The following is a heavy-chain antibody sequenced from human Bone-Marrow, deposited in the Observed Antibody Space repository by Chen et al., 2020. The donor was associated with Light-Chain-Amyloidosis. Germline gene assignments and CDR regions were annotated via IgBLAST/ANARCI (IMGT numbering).Heavy chain of an antibody. J-gene: IGHJ4*02. V-gene: IGHV5-51*01. CDR2: IYPDDSDA. CDR3: ARRRDGYNFYY. D-gene: IGHD5-12*01. Sequence: EVQLEQSGPEVIKPGESLKISCKGSGYTFPNYWIGWVRQMPGKGLEWMGVIYPDDSDARYSPSFEGQVTISADKSITTAYLQWRSLKASDTAMYYCARRRDGYNFYYWGQGTLVTVSS. CDR1: GYTFPNYW.